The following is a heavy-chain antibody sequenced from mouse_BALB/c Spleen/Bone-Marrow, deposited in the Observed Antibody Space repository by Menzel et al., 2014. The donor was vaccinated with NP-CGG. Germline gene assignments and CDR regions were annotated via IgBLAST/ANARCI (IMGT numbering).Heavy chain of an antibody. Sequence: VQLQQSGPELVKPGASAKMSCKASGYSFTSFILHWVKMRPGQGLEWIGYINPYNDGTKYNEKFKGKAILTSDKSSSSANMELSSLTSEDSAVYYCARAMIYYYAMDYWGQGTSVTVSS. CDR2: INPYNDGT. D-gene: IGHD2-4*01. V-gene: IGHV1-14*01. CDR1: GYSFTSFI. CDR3: ARAMIYYYAMDY. J-gene: IGHJ4*01.